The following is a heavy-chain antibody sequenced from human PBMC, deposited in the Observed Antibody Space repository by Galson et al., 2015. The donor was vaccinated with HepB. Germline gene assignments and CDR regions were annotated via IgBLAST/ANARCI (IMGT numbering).Heavy chain of an antibody. CDR3: TKEKTMIVVARPYYFDY. CDR1: GFTFNDCA. J-gene: IGHJ4*02. D-gene: IGHD3-22*01. V-gene: IGHV3-9*01. CDR2: ISWNSGRI. Sequence: SLRLSCAASGFTFNDCAMHWVRQAPGKGLEWVSTISWNSGRIGYADSVKGRFTISRDNAKNSLYLQMNSLRPEGTALYYCTKEKTMIVVARPYYFDYWGQGTLVTVSS.